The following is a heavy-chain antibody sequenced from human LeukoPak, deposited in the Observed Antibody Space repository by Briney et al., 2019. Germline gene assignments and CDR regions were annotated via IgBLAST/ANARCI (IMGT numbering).Heavy chain of an antibody. CDR2: INPNSGGT. CDR3: ARDQGAAAGFDY. D-gene: IGHD6-13*01. CDR1: GYTFTGYY. J-gene: IGHJ4*02. V-gene: IGHV1-2*03. Sequence: LAASVKVSCKASGYTFTGYYMHWVRQAPGQGLEWMGWINPNSGGTNYAQKFQGRVTMTRDTSISTAYMELSRLRSDDTAVYYCARDQGAAAGFDYWGQGTLVTVSS.